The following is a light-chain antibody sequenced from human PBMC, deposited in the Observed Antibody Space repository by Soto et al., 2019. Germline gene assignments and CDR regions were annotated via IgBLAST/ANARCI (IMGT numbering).Light chain of an antibody. CDR2: EVN. CDR1: SSDVGGYNY. CDR3: SSYAGSSNV. V-gene: IGLV2-8*01. Sequence: QSVLTQPPSASGSPGQSVAISCTGTSSDVGGYNYVSWYQQHPGKAPKLMIYEVNKRPSGVPDRFSGSKSGNTASLTVSGPQAEDEADYHCSSYAGSSNVFGTGTKVTVL. J-gene: IGLJ1*01.